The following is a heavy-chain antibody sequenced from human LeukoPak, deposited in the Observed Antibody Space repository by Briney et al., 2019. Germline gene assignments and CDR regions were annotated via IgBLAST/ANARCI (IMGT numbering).Heavy chain of an antibody. CDR2: IKQDGSEK. V-gene: IGHV3-7*01. D-gene: IGHD3-22*01. J-gene: IGHJ4*02. CDR3: ARDWYDSSGYYFYYFDY. Sequence: PGGSLRLSCAASGFTFSSYLMSWVRPAPGKGLEWVANIKQDGSEKYYVDSVKGRFTISRDNAKNSLYLQMNSLRAEDTAVYYCARDWYDSSGYYFYYFDYWGQGTLVTVSS. CDR1: GFTFSSYL.